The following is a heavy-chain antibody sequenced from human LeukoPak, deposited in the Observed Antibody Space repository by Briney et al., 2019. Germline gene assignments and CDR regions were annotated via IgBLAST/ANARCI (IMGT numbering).Heavy chain of an antibody. D-gene: IGHD2-21*02. CDR1: GFTFSSYG. CDR3: AKDPIAYCGGDCYFDY. V-gene: IGHV3-23*01. Sequence: GGSLRLSCAASGFTFSSYGMTWVRQAPGKGLEWVSGISGSGGSTYYADSVKGRFTISRDNSKNTLYLQMNSLRAEDTAVYYCAKDPIAYCGGDCYFDYWGQGTLVTVSS. J-gene: IGHJ4*02. CDR2: ISGSGGST.